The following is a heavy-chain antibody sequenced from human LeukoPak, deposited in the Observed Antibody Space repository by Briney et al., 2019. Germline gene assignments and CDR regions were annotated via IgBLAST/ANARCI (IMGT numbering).Heavy chain of an antibody. J-gene: IGHJ2*01. D-gene: IGHD3-10*01. CDR1: GGSFSSYS. CDR2: IIEKGNA. Sequence: SETLSLTCALYGGSFSSYSWSWTWIRQNPEKGLEWIGEIIEKGNANYNPSLKSRVTIDLDTSKNQFSLKLTSMTAADTAMYYYARGYYTPRWYFDLWGRGTLVTVSS. CDR3: ARGYYTPRWYFDL. V-gene: IGHV4-34*01.